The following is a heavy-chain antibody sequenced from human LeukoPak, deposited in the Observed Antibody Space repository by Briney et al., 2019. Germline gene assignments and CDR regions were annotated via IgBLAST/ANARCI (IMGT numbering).Heavy chain of an antibody. D-gene: IGHD6-13*01. CDR1: GGSISTTGYY. J-gene: IGHJ4*01. CDR3: ASDKGYSNNYFDY. CDR2: IYYSGST. Sequence: SETLSLTCTVSGGSISTTGYYWAWIRQPPGKGLEWIASIYYSGSTYYNSSLKSRVTISVDTSRNQFSLKLSSVTAANTALYYCASDKGYSNNYFDYWGQGTLVTVSS. V-gene: IGHV4-39*01.